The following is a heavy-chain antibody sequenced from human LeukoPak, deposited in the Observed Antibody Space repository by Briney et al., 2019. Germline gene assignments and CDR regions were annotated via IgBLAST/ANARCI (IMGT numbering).Heavy chain of an antibody. D-gene: IGHD3-22*01. J-gene: IGHJ5*02. CDR3: ARGGTSYYYDSSGSGWFDP. CDR1: GYTFTGYY. Sequence: ASVKVSCKASGYTFTGYYMHWVRQAPGQGLEWMGWINPNSGGTNYAQKFQGWVTMTRDTSISTAYMELSRLRPDDTAVYYCARGGTSYYYDSSGSGWFDPWGQGTLVTVSS. V-gene: IGHV1-2*04. CDR2: INPNSGGT.